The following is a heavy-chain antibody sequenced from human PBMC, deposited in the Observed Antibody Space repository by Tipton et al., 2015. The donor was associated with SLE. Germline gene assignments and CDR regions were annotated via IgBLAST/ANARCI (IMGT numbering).Heavy chain of an antibody. J-gene: IGHJ3*02. Sequence: TLSLTCTVSGDSISSGDYYWSWIRQPPGKGLEWIGYIYNSASTYYHPSLKSRVTISVDTSKNQFSLKLSSVTAADTAVYYCARKVNGQRWLQWGAFDIWGPGTMGTVSS. CDR3: ARKVNGQRWLQWGAFDI. V-gene: IGHV4-30-4*01. CDR2: IYNSAST. D-gene: IGHD5-24*01. CDR1: GDSISSGDYY.